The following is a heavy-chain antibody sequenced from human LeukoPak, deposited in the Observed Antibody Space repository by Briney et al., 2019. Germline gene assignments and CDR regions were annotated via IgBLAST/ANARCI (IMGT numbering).Heavy chain of an antibody. V-gene: IGHV3-21*01. CDR3: ARSGPTYGSGSYVHVY. CDR2: ISSSSSYI. J-gene: IGHJ4*02. D-gene: IGHD3-10*01. Sequence: PGGSLRLSCAASGFTFSSYSMNWVRQAPGKGLEWVSSISSSSSYIYYADSVKGRFTISRDNAKNSLYLQTNSLRAEDTAVYYCARSGPTYGSGSYVHVYWGQGTLVTVSS. CDR1: GFTFSSYS.